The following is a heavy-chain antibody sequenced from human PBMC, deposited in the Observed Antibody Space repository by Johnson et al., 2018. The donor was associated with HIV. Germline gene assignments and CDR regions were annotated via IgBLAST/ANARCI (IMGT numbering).Heavy chain of an antibody. V-gene: IGHV3-13*01. Sequence: VQLVESGGGVFQPGRSLRLSCAASGFTFSSYDMHWVRQATGKGLEWVSAIGTAGDTYYPGSVKGRFTISRENAKNSLYLQMNSLRAGDTAVYYCVRGGQWGATDAFDVWGQGTMVTVSS. CDR3: VRGGQWGATDAFDV. CDR2: IGTAGDT. CDR1: GFTFSSYD. D-gene: IGHD6-19*01. J-gene: IGHJ3*01.